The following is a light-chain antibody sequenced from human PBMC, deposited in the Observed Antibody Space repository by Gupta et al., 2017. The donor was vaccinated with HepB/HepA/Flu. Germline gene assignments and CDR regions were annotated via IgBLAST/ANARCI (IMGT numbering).Light chain of an antibody. CDR2: DAS. CDR3: QQYDNHQPLT. Sequence: IQMTQSPSSLSASVGDRVTITGQASQDISNYLNSYQQKPRKAPKLLIYDASDLDTGVPSRVSGSGCGTDFNFTISSLQPEDIETYYWQQYDNHQPLTFGGGTKVEIK. J-gene: IGKJ4*01. V-gene: IGKV1-33*01. CDR1: QDISNY.